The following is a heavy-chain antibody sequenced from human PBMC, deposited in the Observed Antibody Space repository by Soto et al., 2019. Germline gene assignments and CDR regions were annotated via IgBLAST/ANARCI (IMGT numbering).Heavy chain of an antibody. CDR1: GFTVSSNY. V-gene: IGHV3-66*01. J-gene: IGHJ6*03. CDR2: MQSGGRT. Sequence: EVQMVESGGGLVQPGGSLRLSCAASGFTVSSNYMSWGRQATGKGTESGSLMQSGGRTYYAGSVRGRFTISRDNSKNTLFLQMNTLRAEDTAVYYCARDDVHFSGGSCYGVPMDGWCKGTTVTVSS. CDR3: ARDDVHFSGGSCYGVPMDG. D-gene: IGHD2-15*01.